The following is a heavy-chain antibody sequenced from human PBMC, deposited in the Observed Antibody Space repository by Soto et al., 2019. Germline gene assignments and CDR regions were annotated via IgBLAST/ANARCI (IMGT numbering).Heavy chain of an antibody. Sequence: GGSLRLSCAASGFTFSDYYMNWIRQAPGKGLEWVSYISSSGSTIYYTDSVKGRFTISRDNAKNSLYLQMNSLRAEDTAVYYCARDFGDIVATDWSYFDYWGQGTLVTVSS. J-gene: IGHJ4*02. V-gene: IGHV3-11*01. CDR3: ARDFGDIVATDWSYFDY. D-gene: IGHD5-12*01. CDR2: ISSSGSTI. CDR1: GFTFSDYY.